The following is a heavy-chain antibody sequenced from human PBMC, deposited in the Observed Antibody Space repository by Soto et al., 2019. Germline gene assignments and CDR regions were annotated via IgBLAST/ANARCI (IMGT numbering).Heavy chain of an antibody. D-gene: IGHD3-22*01. CDR1: GFTFSNYG. V-gene: IGHV3-23*01. Sequence: EVHLLESGGGLVQPGGSLRLSCAASGFTFSNYGMSWVRQAPGXGLXXXSGIGGGADNTYYADSVQGRFTISRDNSKNTLYLQMTSLRVEDTAVYYCAKXYXSXXXPLVDFDSWGQGTLVTVSS. CDR3: AKXYXSXXXPLVDFDS. J-gene: IGHJ4*02. CDR2: IGGGADNT.